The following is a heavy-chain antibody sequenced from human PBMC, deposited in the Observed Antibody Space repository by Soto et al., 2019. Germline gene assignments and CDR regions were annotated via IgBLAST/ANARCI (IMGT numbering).Heavy chain of an antibody. CDR3: AREVPGYSSGWHFDY. CDR2: ISAYNGNT. CDR1: GYTFTSYG. D-gene: IGHD6-19*01. V-gene: IGHV1-18*01. Sequence: GASVKVSCKASGYTFTSYGISWVRQAPGQGLEWMGWISAYNGNTNYAQKLQGRVTMTTDTSTSTAYMELRSLRSDDTAVYYCAREVPGYSSGWHFDYWGQGTLVTVSS. J-gene: IGHJ4*02.